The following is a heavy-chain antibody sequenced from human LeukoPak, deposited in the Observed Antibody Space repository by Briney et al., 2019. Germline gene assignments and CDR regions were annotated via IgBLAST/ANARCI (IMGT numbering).Heavy chain of an antibody. V-gene: IGHV4-59*01. J-gene: IGHJ4*02. CDR2: IYYSGST. CDR3: ARESGCSGGSCYGLIDY. CDR1: GGSISSYY. Sequence: PSETLSLTCTVSGGSISSYYWSWIRQPPGKGLEWIGYIYYSGSTNYNPSLKSRVTISVDTSKNQFSLKLSSVTAADTAVYYCARESGCSGGSCYGLIDYWGQGTLVTVSP. D-gene: IGHD2-15*01.